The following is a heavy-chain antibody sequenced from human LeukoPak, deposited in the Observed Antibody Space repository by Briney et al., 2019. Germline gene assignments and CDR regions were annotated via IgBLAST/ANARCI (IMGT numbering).Heavy chain of an antibody. CDR1: GFTFSDYY. CDR3: AREAGTGGQWLIDNWFDP. D-gene: IGHD6-19*01. CDR2: ISSSGSTI. J-gene: IGHJ5*02. V-gene: IGHV3-11*04. Sequence: GGSLRLSCAASGFTFSDYYMSWIRQAPGKGLEWVSYISSSGSTIYYADSVKGRFTISRDNAKNSLYLQMNSLRAEDTAVYYCAREAGTGGQWLIDNWFDPWGQGTLVTVSS.